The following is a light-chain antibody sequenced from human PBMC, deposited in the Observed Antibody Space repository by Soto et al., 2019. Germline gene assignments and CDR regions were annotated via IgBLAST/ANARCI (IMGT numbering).Light chain of an antibody. CDR2: DVT. CDR3: CSYAGSYSFL. CDR1: SSDVGGYNY. J-gene: IGLJ1*01. V-gene: IGLV2-11*01. Sequence: QSALTQPRSVSGSPGQSVTISCTGTSSDVGGYNYVSWYQQHPGKAPKVVIDDVTERPSGVPDRFSGSKSGNTASLTISGLQAEDEADYYCCSYAGSYSFLFGSGTKLTVL.